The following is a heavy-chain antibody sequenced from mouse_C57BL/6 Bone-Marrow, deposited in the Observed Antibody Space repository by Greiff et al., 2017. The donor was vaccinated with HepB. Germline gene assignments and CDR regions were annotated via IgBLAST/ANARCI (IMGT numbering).Heavy chain of an antibody. CDR2: IDPENGAT. V-gene: IGHV14-4*01. Sequence: VQLQQSGAELVRPGASVKLSCTASGFNIKDDYMHWVKQRPEQGLEWIGWIDPENGATEYASKFQGKATITADTYANTAYLQLSSLTSEDTAVYYCTKDSNYSYYYAMDYWGQGTSVTVSS. J-gene: IGHJ4*01. D-gene: IGHD2-5*01. CDR3: TKDSNYSYYYAMDY. CDR1: GFNIKDDY.